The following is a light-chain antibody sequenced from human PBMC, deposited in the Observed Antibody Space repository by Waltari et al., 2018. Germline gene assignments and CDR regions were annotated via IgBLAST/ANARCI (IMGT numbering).Light chain of an antibody. CDR2: LGS. Sequence: DVVMTQSPLSLPVTPGEPASISCRSTQSLLHSNGNTYLDWYLQKPWQSPQLLISLGSHRASGVPDRFSGSGSGRDFTLKISRVEAEDVGVYYCMQALQTLGTFGGGTKVEIK. J-gene: IGKJ4*01. CDR1: QSLLHSNGNTY. V-gene: IGKV2-28*01. CDR3: MQALQTLGT.